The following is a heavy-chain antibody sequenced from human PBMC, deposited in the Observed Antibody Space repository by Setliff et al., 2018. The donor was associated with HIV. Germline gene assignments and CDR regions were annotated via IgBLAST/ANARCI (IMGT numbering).Heavy chain of an antibody. V-gene: IGHV1-18*04. CDR2: ISTYNGNT. J-gene: IGHJ5*02. CDR1: GYTFTEYF. CDR3: ARELVDDSSGYYNWFDP. D-gene: IGHD3-22*01. Sequence: ASVKVSCKASGYTFTEYFMHWVRQAPGQGLEWMGWISTYNGNTHYAQKFQGRVTITADESTSTAYMELSSLRSEDTAVYYCARELVDDSSGYYNWFDPWGQGTLVTVSS.